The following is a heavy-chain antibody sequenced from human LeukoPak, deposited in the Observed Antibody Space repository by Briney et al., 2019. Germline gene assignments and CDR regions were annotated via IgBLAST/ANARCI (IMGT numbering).Heavy chain of an antibody. CDR3: AELGITMIGGV. Sequence: GGSLRLSCAASGFTFDDYGMSWVRQAPGKGLEWVSGINWNGGSTGYADSVKGRFTISRDDAKNSLYLQMNSLRAEDTAVYYCAELGITMIGGVWGKGTTVTISS. CDR2: INWNGGST. D-gene: IGHD3-10*02. CDR1: GFTFDDYG. J-gene: IGHJ6*04. V-gene: IGHV3-20*04.